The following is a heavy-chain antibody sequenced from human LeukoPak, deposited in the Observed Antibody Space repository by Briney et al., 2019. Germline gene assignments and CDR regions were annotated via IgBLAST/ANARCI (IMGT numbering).Heavy chain of an antibody. V-gene: IGHV1-8*01. CDR3: ARGPRNDP. CDR2: VHPNSGNT. D-gene: IGHD1-14*01. CDR1: GYPFSTYE. Sequence: GASVKVSCKTSGYPFSTYEINWVRRAAGQGFEWMGWVHPNSGNTAYAQKFQGRVTMTRDTSISTAYMELSGLRSDDTAVYFCARGPRNDPWGQGTLVTVSS. J-gene: IGHJ5*02.